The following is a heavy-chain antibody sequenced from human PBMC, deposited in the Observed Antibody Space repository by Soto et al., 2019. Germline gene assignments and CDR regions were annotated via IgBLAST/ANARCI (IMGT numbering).Heavy chain of an antibody. CDR1: GDSFSGPNW. CDR3: ARYPRRVGGKWYLDY. V-gene: IGHV4-4*02. CDR2: ILQSGHT. J-gene: IGHJ4*02. D-gene: IGHD2-15*01. Sequence: QVQLQESGPGLVKPSGTLTLTCAVSGDSFSGPNWWTWVRQPPGKGLEWIGDILQSGHTDYSPSLSIPLTISIDTSKREFYLNLTTVTATDTAVYYCARYPRRVGGKWYLDYWGQGALVTVSS.